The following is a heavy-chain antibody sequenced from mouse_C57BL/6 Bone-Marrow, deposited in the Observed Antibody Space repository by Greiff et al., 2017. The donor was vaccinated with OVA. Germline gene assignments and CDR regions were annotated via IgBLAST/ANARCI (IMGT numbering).Heavy chain of an antibody. J-gene: IGHJ1*03. V-gene: IGHV14-4*01. CDR2: IDPENGDT. Sequence: VQLKQSGAELVRPGASVKLSCTASGFNITDDYMHWVKQRPEQGLEWIGWIDPENGDTEYASKFQGKATITADTSYNTAYLQLSSLTSEDTAFDYSTTASYYGNGFVWGTGTTVTVSS. CDR1: GFNITDDY. CDR3: TTASYYGNGFV. D-gene: IGHD1-1*01.